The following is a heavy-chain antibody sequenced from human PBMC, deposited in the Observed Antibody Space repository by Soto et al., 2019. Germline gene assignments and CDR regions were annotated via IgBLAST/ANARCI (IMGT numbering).Heavy chain of an antibody. Sequence: QVQLQQWGAGLLKPSETLSLTCGVYGGSFSGYYWSWIRQPPGKGLEWIGEVNHSGSTNYNPSLKSRVTISVDTSKNQFSLKLSSVTDADTDLYYCARKDLPYYGSGSPYGMDVWGQGTTVTVSS. CDR3: ARKDLPYYGSGSPYGMDV. CDR2: VNHSGST. CDR1: GGSFSGYY. D-gene: IGHD3-10*01. J-gene: IGHJ6*02. V-gene: IGHV4-34*01.